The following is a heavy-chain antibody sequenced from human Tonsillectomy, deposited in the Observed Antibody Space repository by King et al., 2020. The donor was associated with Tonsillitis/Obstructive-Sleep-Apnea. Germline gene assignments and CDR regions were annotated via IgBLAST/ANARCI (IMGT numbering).Heavy chain of an antibody. CDR3: ARALKKNSNSGKSVPKYYMDV. CDR1: GGSFSGYY. CDR2: INHSGST. V-gene: IGHV4-34*01. J-gene: IGHJ6*03. Sequence: VQLQQWGAGLLKPSETLSLTCAVYGGSFSGYYWSWLRQPPGKGLEWIGEINHSGSTNYNQSLKRRVTISVDTSQNQFSLKLSSVTAADTAVYYCARALKKNSNSGKSVPKYYMDVWGKGTTVTVSS. D-gene: IGHD4-11*01.